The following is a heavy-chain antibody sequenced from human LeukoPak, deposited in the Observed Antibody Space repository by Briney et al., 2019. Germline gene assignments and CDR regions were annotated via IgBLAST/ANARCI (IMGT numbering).Heavy chain of an antibody. V-gene: IGHV1-8*01. J-gene: IGHJ6*02. CDR1: GYTFTSYD. D-gene: IGHD2-2*01. CDR2: MNPNSGNT. Sequence: ASVKVSCKASGYTFTSYDINWVRQATGQGLEWMVWMNPNSGNTGYAQKFQGRVTMTRNTSISTAYMELSSLRSEDTAVYYCARGSLHCSSTSCYLGIYYYGMDVWGQGTTVTVSS. CDR3: ARGSLHCSSTSCYLGIYYYGMDV.